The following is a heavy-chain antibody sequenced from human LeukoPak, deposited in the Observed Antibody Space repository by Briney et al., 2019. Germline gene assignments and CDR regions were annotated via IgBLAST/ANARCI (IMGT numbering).Heavy chain of an antibody. CDR1: GFTFSSYW. CDR2: INSDGSST. D-gene: IGHD3-10*01. CDR3: ARGGYHYGSAPPNY. Sequence: TGGSLRLSCAASGFTFSSYWMHWVRQAPGKGLVWVSRINSDGSSTSYADSVRGRFTISRDNAKNTLYLQMNSLRAEDTAVYYCARGGYHYGSAPPNYWGQGTLVTVSS. J-gene: IGHJ4*02. V-gene: IGHV3-74*01.